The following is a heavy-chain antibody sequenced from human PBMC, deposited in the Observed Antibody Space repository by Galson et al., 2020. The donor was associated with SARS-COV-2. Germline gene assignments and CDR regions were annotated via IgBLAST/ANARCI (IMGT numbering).Heavy chain of an antibody. V-gene: IGHV3-49*03. J-gene: IGHJ4*02. CDR3: TRDFGLAAYYY. D-gene: IGHD6-6*01. CDR1: GFTFGDYA. Sequence: GGSLRLSCTASGFTFGDYAMSWFRQAPGKGLEWVGFIRSKAYGGTTEYAASVKGRFTISRDDSKSIAYLQMNSLKTEDTAVYYCTRDFGLAAYYYWGQGTLVTVSS. CDR2: IRSKAYGGTT.